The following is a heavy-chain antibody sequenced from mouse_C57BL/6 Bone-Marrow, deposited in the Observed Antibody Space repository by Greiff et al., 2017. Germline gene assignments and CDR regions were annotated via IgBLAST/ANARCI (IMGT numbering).Heavy chain of an antibody. J-gene: IGHJ4*01. V-gene: IGHV1-82*01. Sequence: VKLQESGPELVKPGASVKISCKASGYAFSSSWMNWVKQRPGKGLEWIGRIYPGDGDTNYNGKFKGKPTLTADKSSSTAYMQLRSLTSEDSAVYFCAILLGAMDYWGQGTSVTVSS. CDR2: IYPGDGDT. CDR1: GYAFSSSW. CDR3: AILLGAMDY. D-gene: IGHD1-1*01.